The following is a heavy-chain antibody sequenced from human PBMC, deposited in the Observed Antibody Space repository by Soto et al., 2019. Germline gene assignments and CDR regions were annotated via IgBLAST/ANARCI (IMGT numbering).Heavy chain of an antibody. CDR2: IKGDGSEI. D-gene: IGHD3-3*01. J-gene: IGHJ4*02. CDR1: GFTFSIHW. V-gene: IGHV3-7*01. CDR3: ARDWTDSWIGLFDD. Sequence: PGGSLRLSCAASGFTFSIHWMSWVRQAPGKGLEWVANIKGDGSEIHYVDSVKGRFSISRDNAKNSLYLQMNSLRAEDTAVYYCARDWTDSWIGLFDDWGQGTLVTVSS.